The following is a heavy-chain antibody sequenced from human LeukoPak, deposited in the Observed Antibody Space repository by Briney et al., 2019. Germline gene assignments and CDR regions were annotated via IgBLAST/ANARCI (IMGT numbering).Heavy chain of an antibody. CDR1: GFTFSNYA. CDR2: ISGSSTYI. J-gene: IGHJ4*02. V-gene: IGHV3-21*01. Sequence: GGSLRLSCAASGFTFSNYAMNWVRQAPGKGLEWVSSISGSSTYIYYADSVKGRFTISRDNAKNSLYLQINSLRAEDTAVYYCARSADTAMVTLDYWGQGTLVTVSS. D-gene: IGHD5-18*01. CDR3: ARSADTAMVTLDY.